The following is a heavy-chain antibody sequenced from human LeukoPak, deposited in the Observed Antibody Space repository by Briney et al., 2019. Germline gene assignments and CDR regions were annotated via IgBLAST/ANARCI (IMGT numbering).Heavy chain of an antibody. D-gene: IGHD5-12*01. V-gene: IGHV3-21*01. Sequence: PGGSLRLSCAASGFTFSTYSMNWVRQAPGKGLEWVSSISSSSSYIYYADSVKGRFTISRDNDKNSLSLQMNSLRDEDTAVYYCARDRGYSNYYDYWGQGTLVTVSS. J-gene: IGHJ4*02. CDR1: GFTFSTYS. CDR2: ISSSSSYI. CDR3: ARDRGYSNYYDY.